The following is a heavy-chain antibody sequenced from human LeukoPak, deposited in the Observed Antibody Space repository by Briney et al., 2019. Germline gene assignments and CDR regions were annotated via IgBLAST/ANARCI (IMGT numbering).Heavy chain of an antibody. CDR1: GFSFSSYS. CDR2: ISSSSDYI. D-gene: IGHD3-3*01. CDR3: ARYDPTRIFDY. J-gene: IGHJ4*02. Sequence: GSLRLSCAASGFSFSSYSMNWVRQAPGRGLEWVSSISSSSDYIYYADSVKGRFTISRDNAKNSLYLQVSSLRAEDTAVYYCARYDPTRIFDYWGQGTLVTVSS. V-gene: IGHV3-21*01.